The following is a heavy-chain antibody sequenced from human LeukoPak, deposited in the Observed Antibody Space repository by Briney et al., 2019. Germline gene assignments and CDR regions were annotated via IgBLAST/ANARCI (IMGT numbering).Heavy chain of an antibody. V-gene: IGHV5-51*01. D-gene: IGHD6-19*01. J-gene: IGHJ4*02. CDR2: IYPGDSDT. CDR1: GYSFTSYW. Sequence: GESLKISCKGSGYSFTSYWIGWVRQMPGKGLEWMGIIYPGDSDTRYSPSFQGQVTISADKSISTAYLQWSSLKASDTAMYYCARLSQSGKRGWLAVADHWGQGTLVTVSS. CDR3: ARLSQSGKRGWLAVADH.